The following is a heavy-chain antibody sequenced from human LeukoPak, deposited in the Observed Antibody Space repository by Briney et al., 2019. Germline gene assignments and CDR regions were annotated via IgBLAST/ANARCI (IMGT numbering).Heavy chain of an antibody. CDR3: ARDIERGDFSDY. Sequence: SVKVSCKASGRTFSSYAISWVRQAPGQGLEWMGRIIPILGIANYAQKFQGRVTITADKSTSAAYMELSSLRSEDTAVYYCARDIERGDFSDYWGQGTLVTVSS. V-gene: IGHV1-69*04. D-gene: IGHD3/OR15-3a*01. CDR1: GRTFSSYA. CDR2: IIPILGIA. J-gene: IGHJ4*02.